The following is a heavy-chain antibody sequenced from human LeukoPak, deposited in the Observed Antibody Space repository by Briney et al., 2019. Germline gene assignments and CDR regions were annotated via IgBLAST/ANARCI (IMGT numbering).Heavy chain of an antibody. D-gene: IGHD3-16*02. V-gene: IGHV1-18*01. CDR3: ARVTGGGYTSYIDH. CDR2: ISAYNGNT. CDR1: GYTIISYG. J-gene: IGHJ4*02. Sequence: ASVKVSCKASGYTIISYGITWVRQAPGQGLEWMGWISAYNGNTYYAKRLQGRVTMTTDTATSTAYMELRSLTSDDTAVYFCARVTGGGYTSYIDHWGQGTLVIVSS.